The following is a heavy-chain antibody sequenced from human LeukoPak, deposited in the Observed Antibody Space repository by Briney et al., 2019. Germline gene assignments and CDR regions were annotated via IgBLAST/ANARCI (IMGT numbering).Heavy chain of an antibody. CDR1: GFTFSSYA. CDR2: ISGSGGST. J-gene: IGHJ4*02. D-gene: IGHD6-19*01. CDR3: AKEQLYSSGWPRADY. Sequence: GGSLRLSCAASGFTFSSYAMSWVRKAPGKGLEWVSAISGSGGSTYYADSVKGRFTISRDNSKNTLYLQMNSLRAEDTAVYYCAKEQLYSSGWPRADYWGQGTLVTVSS. V-gene: IGHV3-23*01.